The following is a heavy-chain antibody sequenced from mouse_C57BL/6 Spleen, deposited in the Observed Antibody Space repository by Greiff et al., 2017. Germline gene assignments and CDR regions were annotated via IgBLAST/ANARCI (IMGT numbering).Heavy chain of an antibody. Sequence: VQLQQSGPELVKPGASVKISCKASGYAFSSSWMNWVKQRPGKGLEWIGRIYPGDGDTNYNGKFKGKATLTADKSSSTAYMQLSSLTSEDSAVYFCARVDYGSTQYYFDYWGQGTTLTVSS. CDR2: IYPGDGDT. V-gene: IGHV1-82*01. D-gene: IGHD1-1*01. J-gene: IGHJ2*01. CDR3: ARVDYGSTQYYFDY. CDR1: GYAFSSSW.